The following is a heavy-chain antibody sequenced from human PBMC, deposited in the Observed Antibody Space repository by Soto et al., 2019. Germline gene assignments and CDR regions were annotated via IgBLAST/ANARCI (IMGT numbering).Heavy chain of an antibody. J-gene: IGHJ6*02. V-gene: IGHV1-18*01. CDR1: GYTSSSYG. D-gene: IGHD3-16*01. Sequence: GAPVKVSCKALGYTSSSYGINWVRQAPGQGLEWMGWISVFNGDTKYAQKFQGRVAITKDPGTSTAHMELRSLRSDDAAVYFCATKDDHKDDQPYYYGMDVWGQGTTVTVSS. CDR3: ATKDDHKDDQPYYYGMDV. CDR2: ISVFNGDT.